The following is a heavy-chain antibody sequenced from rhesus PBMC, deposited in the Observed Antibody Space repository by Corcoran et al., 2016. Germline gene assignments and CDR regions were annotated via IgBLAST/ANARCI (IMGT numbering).Heavy chain of an antibody. Sequence: EVQLVETGGGLVQPGGSLKLSCAASGFTFSSYGMIWVRQAPGKGLEWVSATNRRGGSKDYADSVNGRITISRDNSNNTRSLQSNSLRAEDTAVYYCAKEGYGWEPPYLGQGVLVTVSS. CDR1: GFTFSSYG. V-gene: IGHV3S5*01. CDR2: TNRRGGSK. J-gene: IGHJ4*01. CDR3: AKEGYGWEPPY. D-gene: IGHD1-44*02.